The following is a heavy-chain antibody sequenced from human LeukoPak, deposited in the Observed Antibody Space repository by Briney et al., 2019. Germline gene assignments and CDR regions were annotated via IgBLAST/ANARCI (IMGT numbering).Heavy chain of an antibody. CDR2: IIPILGIA. Sequence: SVKVSCKASGGTFSSYAISWVRQAPGQGLEWMGRIIPILGIANYAQKFQGRVTITADKSTSTAYMELSSLRSEDTAVYYCAGEELPGKKNAFDIWGQGTVVTVSS. CDR1: GGTFSSYA. J-gene: IGHJ3*02. D-gene: IGHD1-26*01. V-gene: IGHV1-69*04. CDR3: AGEELPGKKNAFDI.